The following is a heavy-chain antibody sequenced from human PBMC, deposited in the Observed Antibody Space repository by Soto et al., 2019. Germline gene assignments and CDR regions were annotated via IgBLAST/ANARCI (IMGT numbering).Heavy chain of an antibody. D-gene: IGHD3-10*01. Sequence: QVQLQESGPGLVKPSGTLSLTCAVSGGSISSSNWWSWVRQSPGKGLEWIGEIHHSGTTNYNSSLESRVTIPVDKSKNQFSLELRSVTAADTAVYYCARGGSGPVDFWGQGTLFTVSS. CDR2: IHHSGTT. CDR3: ARGGSGPVDF. CDR1: GGSISSSNW. V-gene: IGHV4-4*02. J-gene: IGHJ4*02.